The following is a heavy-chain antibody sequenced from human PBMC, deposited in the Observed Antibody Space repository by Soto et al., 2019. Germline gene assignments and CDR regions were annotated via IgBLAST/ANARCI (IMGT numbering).Heavy chain of an antibody. Sequence: PGGSRRLSCAASGFTFSNAWINWVRQAPGKGLEWVGRIRSKTDGGTIDYAAPGKGSFSISRDDSKTTVYLQMNSMKTEDKGIYYSPTDSYSTIIVVRFDYWGHGTLVTVSS. V-gene: IGHV3-15*07. CDR3: PTDSYSTIIVVRFDY. CDR1: GFTFSNAW. J-gene: IGHJ4*01. D-gene: IGHD3-22*01. CDR2: IRSKTDGGTI.